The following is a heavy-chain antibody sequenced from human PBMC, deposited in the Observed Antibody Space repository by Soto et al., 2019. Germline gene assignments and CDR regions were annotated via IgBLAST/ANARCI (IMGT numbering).Heavy chain of an antibody. CDR3: VGGQYYFDY. J-gene: IGHJ4*02. D-gene: IGHD3-10*01. Sequence: QVQLVESGGGVVQPGRSLRLSCAASGFPFTTYGMHWVRKGPGKGLEWVAVISYDGSNKYYADSVKGRFTISRDNSKNTLYLQMNSLRPEDTALYYCVGGQYYFDYRGQGTLVTVSS. V-gene: IGHV3-30*03. CDR1: GFPFTTYG. CDR2: ISYDGSNK.